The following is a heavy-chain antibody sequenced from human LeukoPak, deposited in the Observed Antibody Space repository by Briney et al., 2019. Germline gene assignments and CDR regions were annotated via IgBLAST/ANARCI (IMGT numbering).Heavy chain of an antibody. CDR3: VRENRYCSGGSCYSAASDDAFDI. Sequence: GASVKVSCKASGYTFTGYYMHWVRQAPGQGLEWMGWINPNSGGTNYAQKFQGRVGMTTDTSTSTAYMELRSLRSDDTAVYYCVRENRYCSGGSCYSAASDDAFDIWGQGTMVTVSS. J-gene: IGHJ3*02. V-gene: IGHV1-2*02. CDR2: INPNSGGT. CDR1: GYTFTGYY. D-gene: IGHD2-15*01.